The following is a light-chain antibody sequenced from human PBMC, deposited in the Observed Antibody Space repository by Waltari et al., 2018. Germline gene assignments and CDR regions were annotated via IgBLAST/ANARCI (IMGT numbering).Light chain of an antibody. CDR2: GAS. J-gene: IGKJ2*01. CDR3: QQYNDWPPMYT. Sequence: EIVVTQSPATLSVSPEERATLSCRASQSVSSNLAWYQQKPGQAPRLLIYGASTRDTGVPARFSGSGSGTEFTLTINSMQSEDFAVYYCQQYNDWPPMYTFGQGTKLEVK. CDR1: QSVSSN. V-gene: IGKV3-15*01.